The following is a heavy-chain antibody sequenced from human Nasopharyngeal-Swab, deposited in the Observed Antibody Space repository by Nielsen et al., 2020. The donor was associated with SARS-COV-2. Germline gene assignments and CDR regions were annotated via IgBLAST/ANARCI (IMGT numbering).Heavy chain of an antibody. CDR1: GGSISSGGYY. CDR2: IYYSGST. D-gene: IGHD3-9*01. CDR3: ARVVWVDYDILTGYYTGWFDP. V-gene: IGHV4-31*11. Sequence: SETLSLTCAVSGGSISSGGYYWSWIRQHPGKGLEWIGYIYYSGSTYYSPSLKSRVTISVDTSKNQFSLKLSSVTAADTAVYYCARVVWVDYDILTGYYTGWFDPWGQGTLVTVSS. J-gene: IGHJ5*02.